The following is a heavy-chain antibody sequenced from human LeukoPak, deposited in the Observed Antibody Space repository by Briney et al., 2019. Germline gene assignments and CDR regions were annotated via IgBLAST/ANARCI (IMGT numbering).Heavy chain of an antibody. CDR3: ARVFDSYPRGVCDAFHI. Sequence: PSETLSLTCTVSGGSISSYYWGWIRQTPRKGLEWIGYLYCSGSTNYNPSLKSRVTISVDTSKNQFSLKLSSVTAADTAVYYCARVFDSYPRGVCDAFHIWGQGTMVTVSS. J-gene: IGHJ3*02. CDR1: GGSISSYY. CDR2: LYCSGST. D-gene: IGHD3-16*02. V-gene: IGHV4-59*01.